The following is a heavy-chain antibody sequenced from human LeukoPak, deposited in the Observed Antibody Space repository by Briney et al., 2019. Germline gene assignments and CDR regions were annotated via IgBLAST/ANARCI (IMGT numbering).Heavy chain of an antibody. CDR1: GYTFTSYA. D-gene: IGHD2-15*01. V-gene: IGHV1-3*01. J-gene: IGHJ6*04. CDR2: INAGNGNT. Sequence: ASAKVSCKASGYTFTSYAMHWVRQAPGQRLEWMGWINAGNGNTKYSQKFQGRVTITRDTSASTAYMELSSLRSEDTAVYYCARDGGYCSGGSCYGDTWHYDYYYGMDVWGKGTTVTVSS. CDR3: ARDGGYCSGGSCYGDTWHYDYYYGMDV.